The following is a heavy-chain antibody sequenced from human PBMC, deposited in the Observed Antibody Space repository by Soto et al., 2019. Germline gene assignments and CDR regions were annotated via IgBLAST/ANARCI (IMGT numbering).Heavy chain of an antibody. D-gene: IGHD3-16*01. CDR3: TIEEGGDALDI. CDR2: SRSKPNNYAT. V-gene: IGHV3-73*01. CDR1: GFTFSGSA. Sequence: EVQLVESGGGLVQPGGSLKLSCAASGFTFSGSAMHWVRQASGKGLEWVGRSRSKPNNYATAYAASVRGRFTISRDDSRDTGYMQMNSLKNEDTAVYFCTIEEGGDALDIWGQGTMVTVSS. J-gene: IGHJ3*02.